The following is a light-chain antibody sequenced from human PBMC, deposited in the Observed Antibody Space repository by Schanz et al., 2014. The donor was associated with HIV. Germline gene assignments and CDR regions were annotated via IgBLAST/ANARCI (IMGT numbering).Light chain of an antibody. V-gene: IGLV1-40*01. CDR2: GNN. CDR1: SSNIGAGYD. J-gene: IGLJ2*01. CDR3: QSYDSGLSGIL. Sequence: QSLLTQPPSVSGAPGQRVTISCTGSSSNIGAGYDVHWYKQLPETAPKLLMFGNNNRPSGVPDRYSGSKSDTSASLAITGLQADDEADYYCQSYDSGLSGILFGGGTKLTVL.